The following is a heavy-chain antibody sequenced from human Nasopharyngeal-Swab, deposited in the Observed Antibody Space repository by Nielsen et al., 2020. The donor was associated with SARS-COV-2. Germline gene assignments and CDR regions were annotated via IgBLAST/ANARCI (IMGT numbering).Heavy chain of an antibody. CDR3: ARGRYSSSWYGLIWYFDL. V-gene: IGHV4-34*01. D-gene: IGHD6-13*01. CDR2: INHRGST. J-gene: IGHJ2*01. CDR1: GGSFSGHY. Sequence: SDTLSLTSAVYGGSFSGHYWSWIRQPPGKGLEWIGEINHRGSTNYNPSLKSQVTIPVDTSKNQFSLKLSSVTAADTAVYYCARGRYSSSWYGLIWYFDLWGRGTLVTVSS.